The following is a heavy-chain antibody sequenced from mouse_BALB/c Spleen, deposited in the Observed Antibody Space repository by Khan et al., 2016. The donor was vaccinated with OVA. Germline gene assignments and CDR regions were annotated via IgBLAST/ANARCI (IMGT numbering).Heavy chain of an antibody. CDR1: GYTFTNYG. D-gene: IGHD1-1*01. V-gene: IGHV9-1*02. Sequence: QIQLVQSGPELKKPGETVKISCKASGYTFTNYGMNWVKQAPGKALKWMGWINTYTGEPTYADDFKGRFAFSLETSASTAYLQSNNLKNEDMATYFCTRGLNYYGSWFAYWGQGTLVTVSA. CDR3: TRGLNYYGSWFAY. J-gene: IGHJ3*01. CDR2: INTYTGEP.